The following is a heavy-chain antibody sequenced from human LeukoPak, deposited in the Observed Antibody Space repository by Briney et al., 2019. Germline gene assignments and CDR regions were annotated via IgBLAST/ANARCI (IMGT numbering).Heavy chain of an antibody. Sequence: SETLSLTCTVSGGSISSYYWSWIRQPPGKGLEWIGYIYYSGSTNYNPSLKSRVTISVDTSKNQFSLKLSSVTAADTAVYYCARARTGGYCSSTSCYTTTFDYWGQGTLVTVSS. V-gene: IGHV4-59*01. CDR1: GGSISSYY. CDR2: IYYSGST. J-gene: IGHJ4*02. D-gene: IGHD2-2*02. CDR3: ARARTGGYCSSTSCYTTTFDY.